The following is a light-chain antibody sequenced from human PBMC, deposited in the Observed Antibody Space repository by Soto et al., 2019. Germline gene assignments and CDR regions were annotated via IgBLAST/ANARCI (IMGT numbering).Light chain of an antibody. V-gene: IGLV1-47*01. J-gene: IGLJ2*01. Sequence: QPVLTQPPSASGTPGQRVTISCSGSTSNIGSNYVYWYQQLPGTAPKLLIYMNNQRALGVPDRFSGSKSGTSASLAISGLRSEDEADYYCAAWDDSLSGRVFGGGNKVTVL. CDR2: MNN. CDR3: AAWDDSLSGRV. CDR1: TSNIGSNY.